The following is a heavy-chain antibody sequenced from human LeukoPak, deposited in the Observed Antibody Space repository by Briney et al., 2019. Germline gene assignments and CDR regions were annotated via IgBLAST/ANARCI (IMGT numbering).Heavy chain of an antibody. V-gene: IGHV3-20*04. CDR2: INWNGGST. CDR3: ARDAPTVGVDS. CDR1: GFIFDDYG. J-gene: IGHJ4*02. Sequence: GGSLRLSCAASGFIFDDYGMSWVRQAPGKGLEWVSGINWNGGSTGYADSVKGRFTISRDNAKNSLYLQMNSLRAEEDTALYYCARDAPTVGVDSWGQGTLVTVSS.